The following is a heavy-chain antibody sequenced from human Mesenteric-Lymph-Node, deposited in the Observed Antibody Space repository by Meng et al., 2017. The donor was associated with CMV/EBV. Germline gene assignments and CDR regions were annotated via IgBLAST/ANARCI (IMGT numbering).Heavy chain of an antibody. CDR2: IYPGDSDT. CDR3: AKDHSFWSAYYSYFDY. V-gene: IGHV5-51*01. D-gene: IGHD3-3*01. J-gene: IGHJ4*02. Sequence: GESLKISCKGSGYSFTSYWIGWVRQMPGKGLEWMGIIYPGDSDTRYSPSFQGQVTISADKSISTAYLQWSSLKASDTAMYYCAKDHSFWSAYYSYFDYWGQGTLVTVSS. CDR1: GYSFTSYW.